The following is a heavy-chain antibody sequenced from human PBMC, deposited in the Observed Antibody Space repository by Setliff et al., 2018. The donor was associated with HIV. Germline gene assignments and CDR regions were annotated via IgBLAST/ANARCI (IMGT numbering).Heavy chain of an antibody. D-gene: IGHD2-15*01. J-gene: IGHJ6*03. V-gene: IGHV5-51*01. CDR1: GYSFVDFW. Sequence: PGESLKISCHLSGYSFVDFWIGWVRQMPGKGLEWVGFIYPGDSDSRYSPSFRGQVTISADKSTTTAYLDWARLRASDTAMYYCARGRRDCSSGSCYGPYYMDVWGKGTTVTVSS. CDR3: ARGRRDCSSGSCYGPYYMDV. CDR2: IYPGDSDS.